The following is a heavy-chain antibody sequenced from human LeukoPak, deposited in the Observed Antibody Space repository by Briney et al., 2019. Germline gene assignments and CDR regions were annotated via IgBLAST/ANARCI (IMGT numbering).Heavy chain of an antibody. CDR3: ARDRGGSYSDWFDP. CDR2: IIPILGIA. V-gene: IGHV1-69*04. CDR1: GGTFSSYA. D-gene: IGHD1-26*01. J-gene: IGHJ5*02. Sequence: SVKVSCKASGGTFSSYAISWVRQAPGQGLEWMGRIIPILGIANYAQKFQGRVTITADKSTSTAYMELSSLRSDDTAVYYCARDRGGSYSDWFDPWGQGTLVTVSS.